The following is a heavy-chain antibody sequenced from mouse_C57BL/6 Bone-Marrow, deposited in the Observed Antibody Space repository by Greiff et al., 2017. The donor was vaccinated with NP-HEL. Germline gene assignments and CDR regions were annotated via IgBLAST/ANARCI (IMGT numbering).Heavy chain of an antibody. V-gene: IGHV1-26*01. Sequence: EVQLQQSGPELVKPGASVKISCKASGYTFTDYYMNWVKQSHGKSLEWIGDINPNNGGTSYNQKFKGKATLTVDKSSSTAYMELRSLTSEDSAVYYCARYTTVTYYWGQGTTLTVSS. J-gene: IGHJ2*01. CDR3: ARYTTVTYY. D-gene: IGHD1-1*01. CDR1: GYTFTDYY. CDR2: INPNNGGT.